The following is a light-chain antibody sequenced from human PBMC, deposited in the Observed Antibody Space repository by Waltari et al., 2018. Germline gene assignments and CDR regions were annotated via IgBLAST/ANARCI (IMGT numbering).Light chain of an antibody. CDR1: SSDIGSYNY. CDR3: SSYTSSNTWV. CDR2: DVI. Sequence: QSALTQPASVSGSPGQSITISCTGSSSDIGSYNYVSWYQQHPDKAPKLIVYDVIERPAGVANRVSAAKSGGTASLTISGLQAEDEADYYCSSYTSSNTWVFGGGTKVTVL. V-gene: IGLV2-14*01. J-gene: IGLJ3*02.